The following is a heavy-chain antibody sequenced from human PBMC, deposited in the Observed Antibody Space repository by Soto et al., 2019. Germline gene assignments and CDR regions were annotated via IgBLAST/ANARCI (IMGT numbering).Heavy chain of an antibody. CDR2: IHNDGDT. CDR1: GFTVSSKY. V-gene: IGHV3-66*01. D-gene: IGHD3-16*01. CDR3: ARALGGGGENDC. J-gene: IGHJ4*02. Sequence: GGSLRLSCAASGFTVSSKYMNWVRQAPGKGLEWVSSIHNDGDTHYADSVMGRFTISRDTSKNTLYLQMNSLRVEDTAIYYCARALGGGGENDCWGQGTLVTVSS.